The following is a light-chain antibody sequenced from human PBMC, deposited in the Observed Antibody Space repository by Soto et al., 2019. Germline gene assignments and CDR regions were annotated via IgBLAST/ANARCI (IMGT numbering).Light chain of an antibody. J-gene: IGKJ1*01. CDR3: QQYNNWPPVT. V-gene: IGKV3-15*01. Sequence: IVMPQSPGTLSVSPGERATLSCRASQSVGTNLAWYQQRPGQAPRLLVYGASTRATGIPARFSGSGSGTEFTLTISSLQSEDFAVYYCQQYNNWPPVTFGQGTKVDIK. CDR2: GAS. CDR1: QSVGTN.